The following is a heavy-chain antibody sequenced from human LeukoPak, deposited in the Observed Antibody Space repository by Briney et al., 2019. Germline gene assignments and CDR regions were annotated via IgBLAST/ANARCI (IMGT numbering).Heavy chain of an antibody. CDR3: ARSPKRYCSGGSCYSSAFDI. V-gene: IGHV4-34*01. J-gene: IGHJ3*02. CDR2: INHSGST. Sequence: SETLSLTCAVYGGSFSGYYWSWLRQPPGKGLEWIGEINHSGSTNYNPSLKSRVTISVDTSKNQFSLKLSSVTAADTAVYYCARSPKRYCSGGSCYSSAFDIWGQGTMVTVSS. CDR1: GGSFSGYY. D-gene: IGHD2-15*01.